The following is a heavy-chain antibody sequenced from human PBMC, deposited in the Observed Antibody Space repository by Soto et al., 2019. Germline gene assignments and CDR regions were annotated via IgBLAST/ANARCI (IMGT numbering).Heavy chain of an antibody. CDR3: AKVNLGGDCFSL. Sequence: EVQLLESGGALVPPGGSLRLSCAASGFAFSNYAMTWVRQAPGKGLEWVSAISGSGGSTYYADSVKGRFTISRDNSKNTLNLQMNSLRAEDTAVYYCAKVNLGGDCFSLWGQGTLVTVSS. CDR1: GFAFSNYA. CDR2: ISGSGGST. V-gene: IGHV3-23*01. J-gene: IGHJ4*02. D-gene: IGHD2-21*02.